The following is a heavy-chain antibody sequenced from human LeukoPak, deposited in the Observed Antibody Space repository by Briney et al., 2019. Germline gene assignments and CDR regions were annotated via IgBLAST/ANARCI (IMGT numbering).Heavy chain of an antibody. CDR2: IWYDGSNK. D-gene: IGHD5-12*01. CDR1: GFTFSSYG. CDR3: AREGDSGYDWFDY. V-gene: IGHV3-33*01. J-gene: IGHJ4*02. Sequence: GGSLRLSCAASGFTFSSYGMHWVRQAPGKGLEWVAVIWYDGSNKYYADSVKGRFTISRDNSKNTLYPQMNSLRAEDTAVYYCAREGDSGYDWFDYWGQGTLVTVSS.